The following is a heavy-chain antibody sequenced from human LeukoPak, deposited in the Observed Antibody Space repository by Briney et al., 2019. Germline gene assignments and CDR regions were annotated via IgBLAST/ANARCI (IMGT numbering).Heavy chain of an antibody. CDR3: TSTRVDTAMVTDN. V-gene: IGHV1-8*01. D-gene: IGHD5-18*01. Sequence: ASVKVSCKASGYTFTSYDINWVRQATGQGLEWMGWMNPNSGNTGYAQKFQGRVTMTRNTSISTAYMELSSLRSEDTAVYYCTSTRVDTAMVTDNWGQGTLVTVSS. CDR1: GYTFTSYD. CDR2: MNPNSGNT. J-gene: IGHJ4*02.